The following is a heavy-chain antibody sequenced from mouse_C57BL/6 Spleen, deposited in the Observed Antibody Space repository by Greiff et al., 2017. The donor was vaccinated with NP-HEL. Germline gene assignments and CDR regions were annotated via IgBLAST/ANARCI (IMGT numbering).Heavy chain of an antibody. V-gene: IGHV5-17*01. D-gene: IGHD4-1*01. CDR2: ISSGSSTI. CDR3: ARGGWDDYFDY. CDR1: GFTFSDYG. J-gene: IGHJ2*01. Sequence: DVKLVESGGGLVKPGGSLKLSCAASGFTFSDYGMHWVRQAPEKGLEWVAYISSGSSTIYYADTVKGRFTISRDNAKNTLFLQMTSLRSEDTAMYYCARGGWDDYFDYWGQGTTLTVSS.